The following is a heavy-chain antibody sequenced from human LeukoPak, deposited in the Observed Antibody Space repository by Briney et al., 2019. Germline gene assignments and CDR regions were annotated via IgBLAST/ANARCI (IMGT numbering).Heavy chain of an antibody. J-gene: IGHJ3*01. V-gene: IGHV3-23*01. CDR3: AKDLRWLAFDL. D-gene: IGHD6-19*01. Sequence: GGSLRLSCAASGFTFTSYNMNWVRLAPGKGLEWVSGITGSGTTYYADSVKGRFSISRDNSKSTLFLQMNSLRAEDTAMYYCAKDLRWLAFDLWGQGTMVTVSS. CDR2: ITGSGTT. CDR1: GFTFTSYN.